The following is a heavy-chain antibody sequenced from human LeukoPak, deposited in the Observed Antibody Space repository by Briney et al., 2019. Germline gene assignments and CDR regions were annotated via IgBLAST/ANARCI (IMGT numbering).Heavy chain of an antibody. CDR2: IYYSGST. CDR1: GGSISSYY. J-gene: IGHJ3*02. CDR3: ARVTGRYVWGSLDAFDI. V-gene: IGHV4-59*01. D-gene: IGHD3-16*01. Sequence: SEALSLTCTVSGGSISSYYWSWIRQPPGKGLEWIGYIYYSGSTNYNPSLKSRVTISVDTSKNQFSLKLSSVTAADTAGYYCARVTGRYVWGSLDAFDIWGQGTMVTVSS.